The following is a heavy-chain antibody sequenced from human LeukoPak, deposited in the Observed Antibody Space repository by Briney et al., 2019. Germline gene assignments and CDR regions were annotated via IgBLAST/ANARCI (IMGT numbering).Heavy chain of an antibody. Sequence: PSETLSLTCAVYGGSFSGYYWSWIRQPPGKGLEWIGEINHSGSTNYNPSLKSRVTISVDTSKNQFSLKLSSVTAADTAVYYCARVGPYYYYMDVWGKGTTVTISS. CDR1: GGSFSGYY. V-gene: IGHV4-34*01. CDR2: INHSGST. CDR3: ARVGPYYYYMDV. J-gene: IGHJ6*03.